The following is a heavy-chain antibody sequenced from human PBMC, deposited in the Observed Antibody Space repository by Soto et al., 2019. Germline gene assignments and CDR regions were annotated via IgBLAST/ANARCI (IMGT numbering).Heavy chain of an antibody. CDR2: INPSGGST. D-gene: IGHD6-19*01. V-gene: IGHV1-46*01. CDR1: GYTFTSYY. J-gene: IGHJ3*02. Sequence: ASVKVSCKASGYTFTSYYMHWVRQAPGQGLEWMGIINPSGGSTSYAQKFQGRVTMTRDTSTSTVYMELSSLRSEDTAVYYCARDPLEAVAGTWGDAFDIGGQGTMVTVSS. CDR3: ARDPLEAVAGTWGDAFDI.